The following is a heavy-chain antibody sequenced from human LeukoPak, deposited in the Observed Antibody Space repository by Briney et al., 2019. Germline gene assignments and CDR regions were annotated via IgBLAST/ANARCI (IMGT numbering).Heavy chain of an antibody. J-gene: IGHJ3*01. CDR2: IYRPGNT. D-gene: IGHD1-26*01. CDR1: GITVSTNY. Sequence: GGSLRLSCAASGITVSTNYMAWVRQAPGKGLEWVSVIYRPGNTYYTDSVKGRFTISRDSSKNTIYLQMNSLRVEDTAVYYCARDLRVERPLDAFDVWGQGTMVTVSS. CDR3: ARDLRVERPLDAFDV. V-gene: IGHV3-66*01.